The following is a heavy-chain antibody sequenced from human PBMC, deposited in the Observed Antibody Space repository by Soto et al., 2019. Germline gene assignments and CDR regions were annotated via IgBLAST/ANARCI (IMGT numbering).Heavy chain of an antibody. CDR1: GFSFSYYG. J-gene: IGHJ4*02. CDR3: AKGGSFDI. CDR2: VTHDGYNR. D-gene: IGHD6-6*01. V-gene: IGHV3-30*18. Sequence: QVQLVESGGSVVQPGGSRRLSCAASGFSFSYYGLHWVRQAPGKGLEWLALVTHDGYNRYYADSVKGRFTISRDNSTTTIFLQMNSLKSEDTAVYYFAKGGSFDIWGQGTPVTVSS.